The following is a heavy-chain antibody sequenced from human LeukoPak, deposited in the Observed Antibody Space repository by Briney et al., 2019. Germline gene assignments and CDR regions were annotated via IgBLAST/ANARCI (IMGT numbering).Heavy chain of an antibody. V-gene: IGHV3-64*01. CDR1: GFTFSSYA. CDR2: ISSNGGST. Sequence: SGGSLRLSCAASGFTFSSYAMHWVRQAPGKGLEYVSAISSNGGSTYYANSVKGRFTISRDNSKNTLYLQMGSLRAEDMAVYYCARERAREVRDAFDIWGQGTMVTVSS. CDR3: ARERAREVRDAFDI. D-gene: IGHD1-26*01. J-gene: IGHJ3*02.